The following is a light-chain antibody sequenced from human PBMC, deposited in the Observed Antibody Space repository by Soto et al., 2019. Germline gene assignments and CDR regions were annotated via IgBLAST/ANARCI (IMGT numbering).Light chain of an antibody. CDR2: EVS. CDR3: SSYTSSSTLV. Sequence: QSVLTQPSSLSVSPGQSITISFTGTSSDVGGYNYVSWYQQHPGKAPKLMIYEVSNRPSGVSNRFSGSKSGNTASLTISGLQAEDEADYYCSSYTSSSTLVFGGGTKVTVL. J-gene: IGLJ2*01. V-gene: IGLV2-14*01. CDR1: SSDVGGYNY.